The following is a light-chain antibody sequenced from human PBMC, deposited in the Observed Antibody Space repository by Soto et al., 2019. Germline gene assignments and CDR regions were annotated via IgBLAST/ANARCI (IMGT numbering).Light chain of an antibody. CDR3: QQRSDWPRT. V-gene: IGKV3-11*01. Sequence: EIVLTQSPATLSLSPGERATLSCRASQSISSSLAWYQQKPGQAPRLLIYDASSRATGFPARFSGSGSGTDITLTIRSLEPEDFAVYYCQQRSDWPRTFGQGTKVEIK. CDR1: QSISSS. J-gene: IGKJ1*01. CDR2: DAS.